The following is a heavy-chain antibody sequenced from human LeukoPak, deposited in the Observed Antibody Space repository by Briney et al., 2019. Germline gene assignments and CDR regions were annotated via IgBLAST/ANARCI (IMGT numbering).Heavy chain of an antibody. J-gene: IGHJ4*02. Sequence: ASVKVSCKASGYTFIGFTLNWMRQAPGQGLEWMGIINPSGGSTSYAQKFQGRVTMTRDMSTSTVYMELSSLRSEDTAVYYCARGGDYYDSSGYYYFDYWGQGTLVTVSS. V-gene: IGHV1-46*01. CDR3: ARGGDYYDSSGYYYFDY. D-gene: IGHD3-22*01. CDR2: INPSGGST. CDR1: GYTFIGFT.